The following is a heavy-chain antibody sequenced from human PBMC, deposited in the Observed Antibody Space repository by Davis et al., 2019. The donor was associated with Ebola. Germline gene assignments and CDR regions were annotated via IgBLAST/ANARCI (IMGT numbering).Heavy chain of an antibody. J-gene: IGHJ6*02. D-gene: IGHD5-18*01. V-gene: IGHV1-46*01. CDR2: INPSGGST. CDR3: ARSWGYSYGYYYYYGMDV. Sequence: ASVTVSCKASGYTFTSYYMHWVRQAPGQGLEWMGIINPSGGSTSYAQKFQGRVTMTRDTSTSTAYMELSRLRSDDTAVYYCARSWGYSYGYYYYYGMDVWGQGTTVTVSS. CDR1: GYTFTSYY.